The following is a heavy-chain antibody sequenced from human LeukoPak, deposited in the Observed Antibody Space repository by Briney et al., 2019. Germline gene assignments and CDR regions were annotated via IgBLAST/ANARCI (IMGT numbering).Heavy chain of an antibody. V-gene: IGHV4-34*01. CDR3: ASAATSGAYNFDS. CDR1: GGSFSDYY. J-gene: IGHJ4*02. CDR2: INHSGST. Sequence: SETLSRTGAVYGGSFSDYYWSWIRQPPGKGLEWIGEINHSGSTNYKPSLKSRVTISVDTSKNQFSLKLTSVTAADTAVYYCASAATSGAYNFDSWGQGTLVTVSS. D-gene: IGHD1-26*01.